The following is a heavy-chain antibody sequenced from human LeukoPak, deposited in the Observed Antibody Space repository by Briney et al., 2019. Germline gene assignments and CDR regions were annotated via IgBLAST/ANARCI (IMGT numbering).Heavy chain of an antibody. CDR3: ARGILNDFWSGYSLSGGMDV. V-gene: IGHV3-21*06. CDR2: VSSTSSYK. CDR1: GGSISSYY. D-gene: IGHD3-3*01. J-gene: IGHJ6*04. Sequence: LVRPSETLSLTCTVSGGSISSYYWSWIRQPPGKGLEWVSVVSSTSSYKYYTDSLKGRFTISRDNAKNSLYLQMTSLRAEDTAVYYCARGILNDFWSGYSLSGGMDVWGKGTTVTVSS.